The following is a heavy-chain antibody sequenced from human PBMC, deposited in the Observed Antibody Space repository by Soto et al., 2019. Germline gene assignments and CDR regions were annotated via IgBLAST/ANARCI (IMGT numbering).Heavy chain of an antibody. V-gene: IGHV5-10-1*01. Sequence: RGESLKISCKGSGYSFTSYWISWVRQMPGKGLEWMGRIDPSDSYTNYSPSFQGHVTISADKSISTAYLQWSSLKASDTAMYYCATFSHGDPLPKQHLTVYYYYGMDVWGQGTTVTVSS. CDR1: GYSFTSYW. CDR3: ATFSHGDPLPKQHLTVYYYYGMDV. D-gene: IGHD1-1*01. J-gene: IGHJ6*02. CDR2: IDPSDSYT.